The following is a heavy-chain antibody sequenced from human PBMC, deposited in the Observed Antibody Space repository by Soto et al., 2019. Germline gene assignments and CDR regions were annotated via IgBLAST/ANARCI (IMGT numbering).Heavy chain of an antibody. V-gene: IGHV1-69*13. J-gene: IGHJ6*02. D-gene: IGHD3-10*01. Sequence: GASVKVSCKASGGTFSSYAISWVRQAPGQGLEWMGGIIPIFGTANYAQKFQGRVTITADESTSTAYMELSSLRSEDTAVYYCARDEGTRGVRYYPYGIDVWGQGTTVTVSS. CDR3: ARDEGTRGVRYYPYGIDV. CDR1: GGTFSSYA. CDR2: IIPIFGTA.